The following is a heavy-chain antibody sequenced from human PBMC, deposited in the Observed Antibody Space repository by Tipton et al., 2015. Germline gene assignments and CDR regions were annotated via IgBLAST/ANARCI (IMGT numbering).Heavy chain of an antibody. Sequence: TLSLTCTVSGASISSITYYWAWIRQPPGKGLEWIGSLYYSGSTYNPSLKGRVTMSVDRSRNDFSLRLDSVTAADTAIYYCSNYVFGVIPSGVYWGRGTLVTVSS. CDR3: SNYVFGVIPSGVY. J-gene: IGHJ4*02. V-gene: IGHV4-39*07. CDR1: GASISSITYY. CDR2: LYYSGST. D-gene: IGHD3-3*01.